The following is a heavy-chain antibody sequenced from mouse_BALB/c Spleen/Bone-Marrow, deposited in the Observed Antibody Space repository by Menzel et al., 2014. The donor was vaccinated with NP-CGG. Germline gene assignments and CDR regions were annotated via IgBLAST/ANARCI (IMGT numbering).Heavy chain of an antibody. Sequence: PLQQSGPELVKPGASVQMSCKASGYTFTSYVMHWVKQKPGQGLEWIGYINPYNDGTKYNEKFKGKATLTSDKSSSTAYMELSSLTSEDSAVYYCARPDYYGSSGDYWFAYWGQGTLVTVSA. CDR1: GYTFTSYV. J-gene: IGHJ3*01. D-gene: IGHD1-1*01. CDR2: INPYNDGT. CDR3: ARPDYYGSSGDYWFAY. V-gene: IGHV1-14*01.